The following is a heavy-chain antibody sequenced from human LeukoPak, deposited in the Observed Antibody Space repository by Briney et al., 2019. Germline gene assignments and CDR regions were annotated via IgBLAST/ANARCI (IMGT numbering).Heavy chain of an antibody. D-gene: IGHD6-13*01. CDR3: AKEWSSIPAAANY. CDR2: IGGSGDTA. CDR1: GFTFSSYA. J-gene: IGHJ4*02. V-gene: IGHV3-23*01. Sequence: GGSLRLSCAASGFTFSSYAMSWVRQAPGKGLEWVSTIGGSGDTAFYADSVRGRFTISRDNSNNTLYLQMSSLRAEDTAVYYCAKEWSSIPAAANYWGQGTLVTVSS.